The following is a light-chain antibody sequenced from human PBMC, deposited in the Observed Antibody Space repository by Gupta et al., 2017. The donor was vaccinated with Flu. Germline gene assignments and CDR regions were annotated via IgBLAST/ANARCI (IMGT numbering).Light chain of an antibody. CDR1: QSISSY. J-gene: IGKJ5*01. V-gene: IGKV1-39*01. Sequence: DIQMTQSPSSLSASVGDRVTITCRASQSISSYLNWYQQKPRKAPKLLIYAASSWQSGVPSRFSGSGSGKDLTLTISSRQQEDFATYYCHQSDSNPPITFGQGTRVEIK. CDR2: AAS. CDR3: HQSDSNPPIT.